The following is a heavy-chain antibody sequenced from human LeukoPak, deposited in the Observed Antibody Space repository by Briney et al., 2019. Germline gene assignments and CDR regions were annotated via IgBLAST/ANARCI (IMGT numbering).Heavy chain of an antibody. V-gene: IGHV4-39*01. CDR3: ATRSYYGDYGYGMDV. CDR1: GGSISGSSYY. J-gene: IGHJ6*02. CDR2: IYYTGST. Sequence: SETLSLTCTVSGGSISGSSYYWGWVRQPPGRGLEWIGNIYYTGSTYYNPSLKSRVTISVDTSKKQFSLKLSSVTAADTAVYYCATRSYYGDYGYGMDVWGQGTTVTVSS. D-gene: IGHD4-17*01.